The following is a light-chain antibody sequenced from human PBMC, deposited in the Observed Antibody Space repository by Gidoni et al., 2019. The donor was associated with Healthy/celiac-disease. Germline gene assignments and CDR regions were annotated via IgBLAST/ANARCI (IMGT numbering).Light chain of an antibody. CDR1: SSAVGCYNY. Sequence: QSALTQPASVAGSPGPSSTLSCTGTSSAVGCYNYVSWYQQPPGKAPKLMIYEVSTRPSGVSTRFSGSKSGNTASLTISGLQAEDEADYYCSSYTSSSVVFGCGTKLTVL. CDR3: SSYTSSSVV. CDR2: EVS. J-gene: IGLJ2*01. V-gene: IGLV2-14*01.